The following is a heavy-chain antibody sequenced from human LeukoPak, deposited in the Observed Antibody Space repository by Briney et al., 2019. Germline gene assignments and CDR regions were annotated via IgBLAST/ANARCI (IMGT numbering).Heavy chain of an antibody. CDR3: ARHVKLGYDSSGRHQTLDY. CDR2: IYHSGST. J-gene: IGHJ4*02. CDR1: GGSFSGYY. V-gene: IGHV4-34*01. Sequence: PSETLSLXCAVYGGSFSGYYWSWIRQPPGKGLESIGSIYHSGSTYYNPSLKSRVTISVDTSKNQFSLKLSSVTAADTAVYYCARHVKLGYDSSGRHQTLDYWGQGTLVTVSS. D-gene: IGHD3-22*01.